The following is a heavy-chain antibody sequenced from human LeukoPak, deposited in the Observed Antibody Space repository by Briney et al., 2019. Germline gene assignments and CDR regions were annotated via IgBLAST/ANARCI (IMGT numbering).Heavy chain of an antibody. CDR3: AREVSDYDILTGWIDY. CDR2: IYTSGST. CDR1: GGSISSGSYY. V-gene: IGHV4-61*02. D-gene: IGHD3-9*01. Sequence: PSQTLSLTCTVSGGSISSGSYYWSWIRQPAGKGLEWIGRIYTSGSTNYNPSLKSRVTISVGTSKSQFSLKLSSVTAADTAVYYCAREVSDYDILTGWIDYWGQGALVSVSS. J-gene: IGHJ4*02.